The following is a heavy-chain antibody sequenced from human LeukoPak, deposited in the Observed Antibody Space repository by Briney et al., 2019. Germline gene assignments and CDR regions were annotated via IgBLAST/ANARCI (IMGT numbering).Heavy chain of an antibody. V-gene: IGHV1-18*01. CDR2: ISAYNGNT. CDR1: GYTFTSYG. CDR3: ARKDSSSWYPQDDY. Sequence: ASVKVSXKASGYTFTSYGISWVRQAPGQGLEWMGWISAYNGNTNYAQKLQGRVTMTTDTSTSTAYMELRSLRSDDTAVYYCARKDSSSWYPQDDYWGQGTLVTVSS. D-gene: IGHD6-13*01. J-gene: IGHJ4*02.